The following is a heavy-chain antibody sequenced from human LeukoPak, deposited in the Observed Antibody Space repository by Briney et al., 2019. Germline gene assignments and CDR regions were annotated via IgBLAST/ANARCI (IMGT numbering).Heavy chain of an antibody. J-gene: IGHJ4*02. CDR1: GGSISSSSYY. Sequence: TPSETLSLTCTVSGGSISSSSYYWGWIRQPPGKGLEWIGSIYYSGSTYYNPSLKSRVTISVDTSKNQFSLKLSSVTAADTAVYYCARRDDSSGYHKIFDYWGPGTLVTVSS. V-gene: IGHV4-39*01. CDR2: IYYSGST. CDR3: ARRDDSSGYHKIFDY. D-gene: IGHD3-22*01.